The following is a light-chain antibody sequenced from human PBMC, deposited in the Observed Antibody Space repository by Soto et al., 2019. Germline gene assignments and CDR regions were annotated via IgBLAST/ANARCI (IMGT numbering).Light chain of an antibody. J-gene: IGKJ1*01. CDR1: QTVRNNY. V-gene: IGKV3-20*01. Sequence: EFVLTQSPGTLSLSPGGRAPLSCRASQTVRNNYLAWYQQKPGQAPRLLIYDASNRATGIPDRFSGSGSGTDFTLTISRLEPEDFAVYYCQQYGSSGTFGQGTKVDIK. CDR2: DAS. CDR3: QQYGSSGT.